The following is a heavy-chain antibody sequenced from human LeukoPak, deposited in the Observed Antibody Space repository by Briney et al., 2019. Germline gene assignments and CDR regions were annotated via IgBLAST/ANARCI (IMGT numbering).Heavy chain of an antibody. CDR2: ISGSGGST. CDR1: GLTFSPYT. V-gene: IGHV3-23*01. Sequence: PGGSLRLSCAASGLTFSPYTMHWVRQAPGKGLEWVSGISGSGGSTQYADSVKGRFTISRDSSKNTLYLQMNSLRAEDTAVYYCAKAMGYYDNSGSDYWGQGTLVTVSS. CDR3: AKAMGYYDNSGSDY. J-gene: IGHJ4*02. D-gene: IGHD3-22*01.